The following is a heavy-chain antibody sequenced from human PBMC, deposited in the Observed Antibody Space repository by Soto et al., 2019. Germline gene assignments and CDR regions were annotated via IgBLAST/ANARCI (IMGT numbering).Heavy chain of an antibody. Sequence: ASETLSLTCTVSGGSISSSSYYWGWIRQPPGKGLEWIGSIYYSGSTYYNPSLKSRVTISVDTSKNQFSLKLSSVTAADTAVYYRARLSRNDDFWSGGCYMDVWGKGTTVTVSS. CDR2: IYYSGST. CDR1: GGSISSSSYY. V-gene: IGHV4-39*01. CDR3: ARLSRNDDFWSGGCYMDV. D-gene: IGHD3-3*01. J-gene: IGHJ6*03.